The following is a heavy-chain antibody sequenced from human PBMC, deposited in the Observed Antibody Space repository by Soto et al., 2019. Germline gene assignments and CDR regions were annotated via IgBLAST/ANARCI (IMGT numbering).Heavy chain of an antibody. Sequence: QVQLQQWGAGLLKTSETLSLTCAVYGGSFSGYYWSWIRQPPGKGLVWIGEINHSRSTNYNPPLKSRVTLAVDTSKTQFSLKLSSVSAADTAVYYCASGWGRIFDYWGQGTLVTVSS. J-gene: IGHJ4*02. D-gene: IGHD7-27*01. CDR3: ASGWGRIFDY. CDR2: INHSRST. CDR1: GGSFSGYY. V-gene: IGHV4-34*01.